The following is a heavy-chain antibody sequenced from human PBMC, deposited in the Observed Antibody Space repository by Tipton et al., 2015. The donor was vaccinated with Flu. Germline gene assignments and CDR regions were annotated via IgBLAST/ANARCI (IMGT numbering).Heavy chain of an antibody. CDR3: VKSPVSVTAYFDY. J-gene: IGHJ4*02. Sequence: SLRLSCAASGLILSKYAVSWVRQASGGSLEWVSTISARGATTYCADSVKGRFTISRDNSSHTVSLQMDSLRADDTALYFCVKSPVSVTAYFDYWGRGALVTVSS. V-gene: IGHV3-23*01. CDR1: GLILSKYA. CDR2: ISARGATT. D-gene: IGHD2-21*02.